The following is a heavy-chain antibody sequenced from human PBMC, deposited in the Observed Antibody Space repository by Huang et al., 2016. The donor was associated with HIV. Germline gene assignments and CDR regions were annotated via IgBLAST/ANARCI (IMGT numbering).Heavy chain of an antibody. CDR2: INHLGSP. V-gene: IGHV4-34*02. Sequence: VHLQQWGAGLLKSAETLSLTCAVYGGSLSGYYWSWLRQTPGKGLEWIGEINHLGSPNYNPSLKRRVSISMDGSKKQFSLKLKSISDADTAVYFCARDATKNPRGWFDPWGQGTLVTVSS. D-gene: IGHD3-10*01. CDR3: ARDATKNPRGWFDP. J-gene: IGHJ5*02. CDR1: GGSLSGYY.